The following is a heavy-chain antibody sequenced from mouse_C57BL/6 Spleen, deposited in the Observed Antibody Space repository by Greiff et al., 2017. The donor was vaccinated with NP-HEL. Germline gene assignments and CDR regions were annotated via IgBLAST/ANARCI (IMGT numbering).Heavy chain of an antibody. CDR3: AREGATVVATYWYFDV. Sequence: DVHLVESGGGLVKPGGSLKLSCAASGFTFSDYGMHWVRQAPEKGLEWVAYISSGSSTIYYADTVKGRFTISRDNAKNTLFLQMTSLRSEDTAMYYCAREGATVVATYWYFDVWGTGTTVTVSS. CDR1: GFTFSDYG. V-gene: IGHV5-17*01. D-gene: IGHD1-1*01. J-gene: IGHJ1*03. CDR2: ISSGSSTI.